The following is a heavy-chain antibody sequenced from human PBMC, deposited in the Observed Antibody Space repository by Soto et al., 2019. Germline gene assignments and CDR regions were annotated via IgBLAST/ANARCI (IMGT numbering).Heavy chain of an antibody. V-gene: IGHV3-23*01. CDR1: GFTFSGYG. Sequence: EVQLLESGGDLVQRGGSLRLSCAASGFTFSGYGMSWVRQAPGKGLEWVSSITSSGSNTYYVVSVKGRFTISRDNSKNTLYLQMNSLTVEDTAVYYCAKEQGRVAAALDYWGQGTLVTVSS. D-gene: IGHD6-13*01. J-gene: IGHJ4*02. CDR3: AKEQGRVAAALDY. CDR2: ITSSGSNT.